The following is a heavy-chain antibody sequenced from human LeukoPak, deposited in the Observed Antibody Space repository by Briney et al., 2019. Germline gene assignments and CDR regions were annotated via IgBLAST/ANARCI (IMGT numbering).Heavy chain of an antibody. D-gene: IGHD4-23*01. CDR3: AKRSDYGGDSNYFDY. J-gene: IGHJ4*02. CDR1: GFTFSTYG. Sequence: GGSLRLSCSASGFTFSTYGMSWVRQDPGKGLEWVSAISGRDSNTYYADSVKGRCTISRDNSKNTLFLQMNSVRDEDTATYYCAKRSDYGGDSNYFDYWGQGTPATVSS. CDR2: ISGRDSNT. V-gene: IGHV3-23*01.